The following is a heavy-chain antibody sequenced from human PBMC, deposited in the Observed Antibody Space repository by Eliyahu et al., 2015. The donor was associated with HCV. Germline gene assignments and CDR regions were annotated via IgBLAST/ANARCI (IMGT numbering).Heavy chain of an antibody. J-gene: IGHJ5*02. CDR3: ARGHTTLAP. D-gene: IGHD1-1*01. Sequence: DVQLVESGGGLVQPGGSLRLSCAVSGFTFSDSWMTWVRQAPGKGLEWVANIKPDGSGRYYVDSVQGRFTISRDNPKNSLYLQMSSLRVEDTAVYFCARGHTTLAPGGQGTLVTVSS. CDR2: IKPDGSGR. CDR1: GFTFSDSW. V-gene: IGHV3-7*05.